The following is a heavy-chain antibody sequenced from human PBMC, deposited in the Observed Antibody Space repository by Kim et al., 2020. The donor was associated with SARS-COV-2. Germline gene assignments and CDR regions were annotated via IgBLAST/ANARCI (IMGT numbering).Heavy chain of an antibody. D-gene: IGHD3-22*01. J-gene: IGHJ5*02. CDR1: GGSISSSSYY. Sequence: SETLSLTCTVSGGSISSSSYYWGWIRQPPGKGLEWIGSIYYSGSTYYNPSLKSRVTISVDTSKNQFSLKLSSVTAADTAVYYCARIPFDSSGYYPPERFDPWGQGTLVTVYS. CDR3: ARIPFDSSGYYPPERFDP. V-gene: IGHV4-39*01. CDR2: IYYSGST.